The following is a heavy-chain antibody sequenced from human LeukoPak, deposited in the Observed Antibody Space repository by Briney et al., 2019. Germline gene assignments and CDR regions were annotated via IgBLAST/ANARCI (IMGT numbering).Heavy chain of an antibody. J-gene: IGHJ4*02. V-gene: IGHV4-38-2*01. CDR1: GYSISSGYY. CDR2: IYHSGST. D-gene: IGHD5-18*01. Sequence: PSETLSLTCAVSGYSISSGYYWGWIRQPPGKGLEWIGSIYHSGSTYYNPSLKSRVTISVDTSKNQFSLKLSSVTAADTAVCYCARVGYSYGPAGYWGQGTLVTVSS. CDR3: ARVGYSYGPAGY.